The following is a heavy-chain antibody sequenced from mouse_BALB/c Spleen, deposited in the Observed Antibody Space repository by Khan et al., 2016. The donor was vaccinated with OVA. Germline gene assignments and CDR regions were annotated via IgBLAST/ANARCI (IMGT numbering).Heavy chain of an antibody. CDR1: GYSITSDYA. CDR3: ARSVTITTVVATDFDY. Sequence: EVQLPYSLPCLFKPSQSLSLTCTVTGYSITSDYAWNWIRQFPGNKLEWMGYISYSGRTSYNPSLKSRISITRDTSKHQFFLQLNSVTTEDTATYYCARSVTITTVVATDFDYWGQGTTLTVSS. J-gene: IGHJ2*01. D-gene: IGHD1-1*01. CDR2: ISYSGRT. V-gene: IGHV3-2*02.